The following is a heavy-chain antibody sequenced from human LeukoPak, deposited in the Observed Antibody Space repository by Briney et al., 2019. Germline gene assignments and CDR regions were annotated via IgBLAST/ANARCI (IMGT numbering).Heavy chain of an antibody. CDR3: ASRRGSFDAFDI. Sequence: WVRQPPGKGLEWIGSIYYSGSTYYNPSLKSRVTISVDTSKNQFTLKLSSVTAADTAVYYCASRRGSFDAFDIWGQGTMVTVSS. D-gene: IGHD3-10*01. CDR2: IYYSGST. J-gene: IGHJ3*02. V-gene: IGHV4-39*01.